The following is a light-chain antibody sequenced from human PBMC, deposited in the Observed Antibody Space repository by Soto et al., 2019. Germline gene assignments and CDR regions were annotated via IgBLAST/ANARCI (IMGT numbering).Light chain of an antibody. J-gene: IGKJ1*01. Sequence: DIVLTQSPLSLPVTPGEPASISCRSSQSLLHSNGYTSLDWYLQKPGQSPQLLIYLVSNRASGVPDSFSGSGSGTDFTLKISRVEAEDVGVYYCMQGLRTPRTFGQGTKVEIK. CDR3: MQGLRTPRT. CDR2: LVS. CDR1: QSLLHSNGYTS. V-gene: IGKV2-28*01.